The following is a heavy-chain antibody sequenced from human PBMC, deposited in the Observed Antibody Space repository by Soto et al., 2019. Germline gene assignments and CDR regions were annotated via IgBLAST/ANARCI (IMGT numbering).Heavy chain of an antibody. J-gene: IGHJ4*02. D-gene: IGHD6-19*01. Sequence: PSETLSLTCTVSGGSISSSSYYWGWIRQPPGRGLEWIGSIYYSGSTYYNPSLKSRVTISVDTSKNQFSLKLSSVTAADTAVYYCARAPPAVAVLFFDYWGQGTLVTVSS. CDR3: ARAPPAVAVLFFDY. CDR2: IYYSGST. CDR1: GGSISSSSYY. V-gene: IGHV4-39*01.